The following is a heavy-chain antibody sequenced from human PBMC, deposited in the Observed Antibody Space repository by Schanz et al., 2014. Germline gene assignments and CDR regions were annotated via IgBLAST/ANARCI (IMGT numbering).Heavy chain of an antibody. CDR1: GFTFRSYA. D-gene: IGHD2-15*01. CDR2: ISSDGSKK. Sequence: QVQLVESGGGVVQPGRSLRLSCAASGFTFRSYAVHWVRQTPGKGLEWLAVISSDGSKKYYADSVKGRFTISRDNAKNSLYLQMNSLRAEDAAVYYCARVELSVYYYAMDVWGQGTTVTVSS. J-gene: IGHJ6*02. CDR3: ARVELSVYYYAMDV. V-gene: IGHV3-30*04.